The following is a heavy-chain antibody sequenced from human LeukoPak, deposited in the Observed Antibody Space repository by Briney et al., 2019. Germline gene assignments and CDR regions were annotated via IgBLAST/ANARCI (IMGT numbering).Heavy chain of an antibody. V-gene: IGHV4-34*01. D-gene: IGHD4-11*01. CDR2: INHSGST. CDR3: ARGRNSRDFDY. J-gene: IGHJ4*02. CDR1: GGSFSGYY. Sequence: SETLSLTCAVYGGSFSGYYWSWIRQPPGKGLEWIGEINHSGSTNYNPSLKSRVTISVDTSKNQFSLKLSSVTAADTAVYYCARGRNSRDFDYWGQGTLVTVSS.